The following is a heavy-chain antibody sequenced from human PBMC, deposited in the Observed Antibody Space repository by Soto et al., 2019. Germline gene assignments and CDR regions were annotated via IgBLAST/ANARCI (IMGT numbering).Heavy chain of an antibody. J-gene: IGHJ1*01. Sequence: GGSLRLSCAASGFTFNSYSMNWVRQAPGKGLEWVSYISSSSTTKYYTDSVKGRFTISRDNAKNSLYLQMNSLRDDDTAVYYCAKRRLNTITSLSDYWGQGVQVTVSS. D-gene: IGHD2-2*01. CDR2: ISSSSTTK. CDR1: GFTFNSYS. CDR3: AKRRLNTITSLSDY. V-gene: IGHV3-48*02.